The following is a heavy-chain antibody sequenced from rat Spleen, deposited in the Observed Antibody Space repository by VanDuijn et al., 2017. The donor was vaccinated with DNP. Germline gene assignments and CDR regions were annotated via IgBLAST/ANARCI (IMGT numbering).Heavy chain of an antibody. D-gene: IGHD1-12*02. CDR2: ITNSGGSRIT. CDR1: GFTFSNYG. Sequence: EVQLVESGGDLVQPGKSLKLSCVASGFTFSNYGMAWVRQAPTKGLEWVASITNSGGSRITSYPDSVKGRFTISRDDAKNTLSLQMNSLRSEDTATYYCARVGDLHDGGDGDVLDVWGQGTSVTVSS. CDR3: ARVGDLHDGGDGDVLDV. J-gene: IGHJ4*01. V-gene: IGHV5S13*01.